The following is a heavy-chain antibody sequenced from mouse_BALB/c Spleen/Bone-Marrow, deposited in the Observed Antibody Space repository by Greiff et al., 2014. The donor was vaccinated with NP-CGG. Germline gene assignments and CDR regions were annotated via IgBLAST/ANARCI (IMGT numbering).Heavy chain of an antibody. Sequence: EVQPQQSGPELVKPGASVKMSCKASGYTFTSYVMHWVKQKPGQGLEWIGCINPYNDGTKYNEKFKGKATLTSDESSSTAYMELSSLTSEDSAVYYCAREGGYDEDYFDYWGQGTTLTVSS. CDR2: INPYNDGT. CDR1: GYTFTSYV. CDR3: AREGGYDEDYFDY. D-gene: IGHD2-2*01. V-gene: IGHV1-14*01. J-gene: IGHJ2*01.